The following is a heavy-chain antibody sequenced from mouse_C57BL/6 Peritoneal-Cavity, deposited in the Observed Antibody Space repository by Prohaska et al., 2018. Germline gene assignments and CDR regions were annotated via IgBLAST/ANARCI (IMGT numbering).Heavy chain of an antibody. CDR2: ISSGSSTI. D-gene: IGHD2-3*01. CDR3: ARVDGSAWFAY. CDR1: GFTFSDYG. V-gene: IGHV5-17*01. J-gene: IGHJ3*01. Sequence: EVQLVESGGGLVKPGGSLKLSCAASGFTFSDYGMHWVRQDPEKGMDWVAYISSGSSTIYYADTVKGRFTISRDNAKNTLFLQMTSLRSEDTAMYYCARVDGSAWFAYWGQGTLVTVSA.